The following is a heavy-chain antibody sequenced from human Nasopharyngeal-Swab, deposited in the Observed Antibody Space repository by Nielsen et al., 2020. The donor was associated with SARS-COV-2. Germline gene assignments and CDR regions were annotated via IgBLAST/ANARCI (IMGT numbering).Heavy chain of an antibody. D-gene: IGHD3-10*01. Sequence: GESLKISCAASGFTFSTYAMTWVRQAPGKGLEWVSYISSSSSYTNYADSVKGRFTISRDNAKNSLYLQMNSLRAEDTAVYYCARDPRLLWFGESHSSGMDVWGKGTTVTVSS. V-gene: IGHV3-21*05. CDR1: GFTFSTYA. CDR3: ARDPRLLWFGESHSSGMDV. J-gene: IGHJ6*04. CDR2: ISSSSSYT.